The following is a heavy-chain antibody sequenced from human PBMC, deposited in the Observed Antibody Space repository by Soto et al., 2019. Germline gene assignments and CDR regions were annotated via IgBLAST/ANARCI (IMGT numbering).Heavy chain of an antibody. D-gene: IGHD6-6*01. CDR1: GGSISNYY. J-gene: IGHJ6*02. CDR2: IYYSGTT. Sequence: LSLTCTVSGGSISNYYWTWIRQPPGKGLEWIGYIYYSGTTNYNPSLKSRVTISVDTSKNQFSLKLSSVTAADTAVYYCARGSSIAGLYYGMDVWGQGTTVTVSS. CDR3: ARGSSIAGLYYGMDV. V-gene: IGHV4-59*12.